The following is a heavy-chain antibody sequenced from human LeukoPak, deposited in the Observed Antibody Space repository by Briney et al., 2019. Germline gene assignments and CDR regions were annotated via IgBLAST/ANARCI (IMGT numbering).Heavy chain of an antibody. CDR3: AKNTYSSSWYLDY. J-gene: IGHJ4*02. V-gene: IGHV3-33*06. D-gene: IGHD6-13*01. CDR1: GFTLSNYG. CDR2: IRYDSSNK. Sequence: PGRSLRLSCVASGFTLSNYGMHWVRQAPGKGPEWVSFIRYDSSNKYYVDSVTGRFTISRDNSKNTLYLQMSSLRVEDTAVYYCAKNTYSSSWYLDYWGQGTLVTVSS.